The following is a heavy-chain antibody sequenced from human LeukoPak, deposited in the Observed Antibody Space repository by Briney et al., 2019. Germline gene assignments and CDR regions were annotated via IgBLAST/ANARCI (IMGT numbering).Heavy chain of an antibody. CDR1: GFTFSSYS. Sequence: GGSLRLSCAASGFTFSSYSMTWVRQAPGKGLEWVSYISSSSSTIYYADSVKGRFTISRDNAKNSLYLQMNSLRAEDTAVYYCARGNGYNLGAFDIWGQGTMVTVSS. V-gene: IGHV3-48*01. D-gene: IGHD5-24*01. J-gene: IGHJ3*02. CDR2: ISSSSSTI. CDR3: ARGNGYNLGAFDI.